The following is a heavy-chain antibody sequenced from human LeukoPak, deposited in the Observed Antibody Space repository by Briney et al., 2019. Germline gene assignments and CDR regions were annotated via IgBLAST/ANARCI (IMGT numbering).Heavy chain of an antibody. CDR3: ARENYFDRHPYYSGLDV. CDR1: GFTFSSYA. J-gene: IGHJ6*02. D-gene: IGHD3-22*01. V-gene: IGHV3-21*01. Sequence: KAGGSLRLSCAGSGFTFSSYAMSWVRQAPGKGLEWVSSISGSSGYIDYPDSMKGRFAISRDNAKKSLYLQMNSLRAEDTAIYYCARENYFDRHPYYSGLDVWGQGTTVTVSS. CDR2: ISGSSGYI.